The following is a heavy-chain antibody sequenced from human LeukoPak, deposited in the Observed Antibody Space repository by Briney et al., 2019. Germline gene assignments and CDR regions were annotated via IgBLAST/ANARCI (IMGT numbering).Heavy chain of an antibody. V-gene: IGHV4-34*01. CDR2: INHSGST. J-gene: IGHJ6*02. D-gene: IGHD3-22*01. CDR3: AIISPAYDSSGYYYYYYGMDV. Sequence: SETLSLTCAVYGVSFSGYYWSWIRQPPGKGLEWIGEINHSGSTNYNPSLKSRVTISVDTSKNQFSLKLSSVTAADTAVYYCAIISPAYDSSGYYYYYYGMDVWGQGTTVTVSS. CDR1: GVSFSGYY.